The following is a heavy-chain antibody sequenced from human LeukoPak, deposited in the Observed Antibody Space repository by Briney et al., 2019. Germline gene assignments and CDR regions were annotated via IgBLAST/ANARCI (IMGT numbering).Heavy chain of an antibody. V-gene: IGHV3-21*01. Sequence: GGSLRLSCAASGFTFSTYSMNWVRQAPGKGLEWVSFISSSSYIYYADSVKGRFTISRDNAKNSLYLQMNSLRAEDTAVYYCARDSGIDYWGQGTLVTVSS. CDR2: ISSSSYI. CDR1: GFTFSTYS. CDR3: ARDSGIDY. J-gene: IGHJ4*02.